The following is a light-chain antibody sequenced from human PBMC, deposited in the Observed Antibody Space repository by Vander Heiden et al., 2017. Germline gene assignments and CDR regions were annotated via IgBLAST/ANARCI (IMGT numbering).Light chain of an antibody. V-gene: IGKV1-39*01. J-gene: IGKJ2*01. Sequence: DIQMTQSPSSLSASVGDRVTITCRASQGISSYLDWYQQKPGKAPKLLIYAASSLQRGVPSRFSGSGSGTDFTLTISSLQPEDFATYYCQQNYSTPPKYTFGQGTKLEIK. CDR1: QGISSY. CDR2: AAS. CDR3: QQNYSTPPKYT.